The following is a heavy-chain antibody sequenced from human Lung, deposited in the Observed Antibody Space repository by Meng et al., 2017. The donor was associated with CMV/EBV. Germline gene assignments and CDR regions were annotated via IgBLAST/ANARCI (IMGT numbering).Heavy chain of an antibody. Sequence: GGSLRLXCSVSGFTFSDYYMHWFRQAPGKGLEWVSYISSTGGTRYYADSVNGRFTVSRDNVKSSLFLQMNSLRVEDTAVYYCASGLRFLESSTPRDNWGQGTLVXVSS. CDR1: GFTFSDYY. CDR2: ISSTGGTR. V-gene: IGHV3-11*01. J-gene: IGHJ4*02. CDR3: ASGLRFLESSTPRDN. D-gene: IGHD3-3*01.